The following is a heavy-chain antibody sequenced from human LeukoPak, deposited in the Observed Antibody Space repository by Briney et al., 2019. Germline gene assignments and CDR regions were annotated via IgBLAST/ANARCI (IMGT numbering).Heavy chain of an antibody. V-gene: IGHV1-18*04. CDR1: GYTFTSYY. CDR3: ARDSYCSSTSCYTDYYYYYGMDV. Sequence: ASVKVSCKASGYTFTSYYMHWVRQAPGQGLEWMGWISAYNGNTNYAQKLQGRVTMTTDTSTSTAYMELRSLRSDDTAVYYCARDSYCSSTSCYTDYYYYYGMDVWGQGTTVTVS. D-gene: IGHD2-2*02. J-gene: IGHJ6*02. CDR2: ISAYNGNT.